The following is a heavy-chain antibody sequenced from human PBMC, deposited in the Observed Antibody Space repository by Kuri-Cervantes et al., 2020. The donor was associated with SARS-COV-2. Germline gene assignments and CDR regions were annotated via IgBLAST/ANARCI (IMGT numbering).Heavy chain of an antibody. D-gene: IGHD3-9*01. CDR3: ARWDSYYYYLTGYDPTGDYDL. V-gene: IGHV4-61*01. Sequence: WGTLRLSCTVSGGSVSSGSYYWSWIRQPPGKGLEWIGYINYSGSTNYNPSLKSRVTISVDTSKNQFSLKLSSVTAADTAVYYCARWDSYYYYLTGYDPTGDYDLWGHGTLVTVSS. J-gene: IGHJ2*01. CDR2: INYSGST. CDR1: GGSVSSGSYY.